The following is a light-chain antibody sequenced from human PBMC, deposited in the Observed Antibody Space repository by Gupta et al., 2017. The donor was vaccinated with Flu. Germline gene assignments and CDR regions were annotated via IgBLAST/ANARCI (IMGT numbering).Light chain of an antibody. J-gene: IGLJ3*02. V-gene: IGLV4-69*01. CDR3: QAWHTDIRV. CDR1: SGHVIYT. Sequence: TSTLSSGHVIYTIAWHQQQPEQGPRYLMQVHSDGSHTTGDGIPGRFSGSSSGADRYLXIXHLQSEXEDDYFCQAWHTDIRVFGGGTKLTVL. CDR2: VHSDGSH.